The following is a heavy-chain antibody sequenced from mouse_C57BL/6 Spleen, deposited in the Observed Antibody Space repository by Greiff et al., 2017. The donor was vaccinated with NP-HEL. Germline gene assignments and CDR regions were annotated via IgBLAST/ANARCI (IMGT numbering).Heavy chain of an antibody. CDR1: GYTFTSYW. CDR2: INPSNGGT. Sequence: QVQLQQPGTELVKPGASVKLSCKASGYTFTSYWMHWVKQRPGQGLEWIGNINPSNGGTNYIEKFKSKATLTVDKSSSTAYMQLSSLTSEDSAVYYCARCGTVVASYWYFDVWGTGTTVTVSS. CDR3: ARCGTVVASYWYFDV. J-gene: IGHJ1*03. V-gene: IGHV1-53*01. D-gene: IGHD1-1*01.